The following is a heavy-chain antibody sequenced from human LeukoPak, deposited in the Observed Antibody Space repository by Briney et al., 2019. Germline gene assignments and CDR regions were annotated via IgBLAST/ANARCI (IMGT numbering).Heavy chain of an antibody. Sequence: ASVKVSCKASGGTLSSYTISWVRQAPGQGLEWMGRMIPILGLANYAQKFQGRVTITADKSTSTAYMELSSLRSEDTAVYYCARSHSRAVPAANPLWGWFDPWGQGTLVTVSS. V-gene: IGHV1-69*02. CDR3: ARSHSRAVPAANPLWGWFDP. CDR1: GGTLSSYT. J-gene: IGHJ5*02. CDR2: MIPILGLA. D-gene: IGHD2-2*01.